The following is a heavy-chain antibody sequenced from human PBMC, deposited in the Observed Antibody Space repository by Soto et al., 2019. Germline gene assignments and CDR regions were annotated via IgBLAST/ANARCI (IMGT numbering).Heavy chain of an antibody. CDR3: AKQTTGSCYQPVDY. CDR2: ISDSGGGT. Sequence: GGSLRLSCAASGFTFSSYAMSWVRQAPGKGLEWVSVISDSGGGTFYADSVKGRFIISRDNSKNTLYLQMNSLRAEDTAVYFCAKQTTGSCYQPVDYWGQGALVTVSS. V-gene: IGHV3-23*01. J-gene: IGHJ4*02. D-gene: IGHD2-15*01. CDR1: GFTFSSYA.